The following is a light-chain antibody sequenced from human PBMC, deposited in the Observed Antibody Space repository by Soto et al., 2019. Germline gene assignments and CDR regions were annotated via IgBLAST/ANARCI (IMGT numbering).Light chain of an antibody. CDR1: QSISSN. CDR3: QQYNNWPRAT. Sequence: PSSLSASVGDRVTITCRASQSISSNLNWYQQKPGTAPKLLIYAASSLQSGVPSRFSGSGSGTDFTLTISSLQPEDFAVYYCQQYNNWPRATFGGGTKVDIK. V-gene: IGKV1-39*01. CDR2: AAS. J-gene: IGKJ4*01.